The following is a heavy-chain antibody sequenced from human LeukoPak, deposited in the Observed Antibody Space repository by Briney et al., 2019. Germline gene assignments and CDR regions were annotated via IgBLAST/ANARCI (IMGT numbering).Heavy chain of an antibody. CDR1: GFTFINSA. CDR3: AADVIYESD. V-gene: IGHV1-58*02. Sequence: PVKVSCKASGFTFINSAIQWVRQARGQRLEWIGWIVVGSGNTNYAQKFQERVTITRDMSTSTAYMELSSLRSEDTALYYCAADVIYESDWGQGTLVTVSS. CDR2: IVVGSGNT. D-gene: IGHD2/OR15-2a*01. J-gene: IGHJ4*02.